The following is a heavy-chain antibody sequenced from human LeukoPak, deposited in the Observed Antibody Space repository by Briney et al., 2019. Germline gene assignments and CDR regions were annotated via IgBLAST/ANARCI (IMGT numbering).Heavy chain of an antibody. CDR2: INPNSGGT. V-gene: IGHV1-2*02. CDR3: AKFNADPVVVTAGIGYYYMDV. D-gene: IGHD2-21*02. Sequence: ASVKVSCKASGYTFTGYYMHWVRQAPGQGLEWMGWINPNSGGTNYAQKFQGRVTMTRDTSISTAYMELSRLRSDDTAVYYCAKFNADPVVVTAGIGYYYMDVWGKGTTVTVSS. J-gene: IGHJ6*03. CDR1: GYTFTGYY.